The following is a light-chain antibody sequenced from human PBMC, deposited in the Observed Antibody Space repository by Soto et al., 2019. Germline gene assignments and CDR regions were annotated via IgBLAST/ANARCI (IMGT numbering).Light chain of an antibody. Sequence: QSALTQPASVSGSPGQSITISCTGTSSDVGGYNAVSWYQQHPGRAPKLMIYDVSNRPSGISNRFSGSKSGSTASLTISGLQAEDDADYYCSSYTRSGVYVFGAGTKVTDL. CDR2: DVS. J-gene: IGLJ1*01. CDR1: SSDVGGYNA. CDR3: SSYTRSGVYV. V-gene: IGLV2-14*01.